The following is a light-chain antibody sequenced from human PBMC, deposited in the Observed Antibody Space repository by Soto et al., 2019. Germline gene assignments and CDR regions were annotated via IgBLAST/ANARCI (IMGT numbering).Light chain of an antibody. CDR1: QSISIY. Sequence: DIQMTQSPSSLSASVGDRVTITCRASQSISIYLNWYQQKPGKAPKLLIYAASSLQSGVPSRFSGSGSGTDFTLTISSLQSEDFATYYCQQSYSTPRTFGQGTRLEIK. J-gene: IGKJ2*01. CDR2: AAS. CDR3: QQSYSTPRT. V-gene: IGKV1-39*01.